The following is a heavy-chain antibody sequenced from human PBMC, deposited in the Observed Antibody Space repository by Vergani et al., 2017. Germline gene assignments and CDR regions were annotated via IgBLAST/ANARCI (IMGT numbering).Heavy chain of an antibody. CDR3: ARGVVTAIENWFDP. Sequence: QVQLQESGPGLVKPSQTLSLTCTVSGGPISSGSYYWSWIRQPPGKGLEWIGRIYTSGSTNYNPSLKSRVTISVDTSKNQFSLELSSVTAADTAVYYCARGVVTAIENWFDPWGQGTLVTVSS. CDR2: IYTSGST. D-gene: IGHD2-21*02. V-gene: IGHV4-61*02. CDR1: GGPISSGSYY. J-gene: IGHJ5*02.